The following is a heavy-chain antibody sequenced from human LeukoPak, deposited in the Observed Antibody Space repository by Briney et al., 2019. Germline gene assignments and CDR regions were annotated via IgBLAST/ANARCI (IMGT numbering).Heavy chain of an antibody. CDR2: IYPGDSDT. CDR3: ARGGDTANDY. Sequence: GASLNISCKGSGYSITSYWIGWVRQLPGKGLEWMGIIYPGDSDTRYSPSFQGQITISADKSISTAYLQWSSLKASDTAMYYCARGGDTANDYWGQGTLVTVSS. J-gene: IGHJ4*02. CDR1: GYSITSYW. D-gene: IGHD5-18*01. V-gene: IGHV5-51*01.